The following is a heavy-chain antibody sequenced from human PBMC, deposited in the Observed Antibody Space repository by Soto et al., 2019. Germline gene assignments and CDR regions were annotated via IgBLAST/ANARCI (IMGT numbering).Heavy chain of an antibody. D-gene: IGHD1-1*01. Sequence: SETLSLTCTVSGGSISSGGYYWSWIRQHPGKGLEWIGYIYYSGSTYYNPSLKSRVTISVDTSKNQFSLKLSSVTAADTAVYYCARENEVEYGTDYWGQGTLVTVSS. CDR2: IYYSGST. J-gene: IGHJ4*02. CDR3: ARENEVEYGTDY. CDR1: GGSISSGGYY. V-gene: IGHV4-31*03.